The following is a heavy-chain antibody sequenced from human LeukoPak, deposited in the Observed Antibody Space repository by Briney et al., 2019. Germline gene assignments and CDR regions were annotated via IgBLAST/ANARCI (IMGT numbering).Heavy chain of an antibody. D-gene: IGHD3-22*01. J-gene: IGHJ4*02. CDR1: GGSISSGSYY. CDR3: ARGQYYYDSSGYY. V-gene: IGHV4-61*02. Sequence: SETLSLTCTVSGGSISSGSYYWSWIRQPAGKGLEWIGRIYTSGSTNYNPSLKSRVTISVDTSKNQFSLKLSSVTAADTAVYYCARGQYYYDSSGYYWGPGTLVTVSS. CDR2: IYTSGST.